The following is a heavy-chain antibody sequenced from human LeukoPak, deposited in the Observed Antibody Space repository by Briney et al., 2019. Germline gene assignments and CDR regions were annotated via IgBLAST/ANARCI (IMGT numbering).Heavy chain of an antibody. CDR2: ISGSGGST. J-gene: IGHJ4*02. CDR1: GFTFSSYA. CDR3: AKRMGTQLWDSLDY. V-gene: IGHV3-23*01. D-gene: IGHD5-24*01. Sequence: PGGSLRLSCAASGFTFSSYAMNWVRQAPGKGLEWVSTISGSGGSTYFADSVKGRFTISRDNSKNTLFLQMNSLRADDTAVYYCAKRMGTQLWDSLDYWGQGTLVTVSS.